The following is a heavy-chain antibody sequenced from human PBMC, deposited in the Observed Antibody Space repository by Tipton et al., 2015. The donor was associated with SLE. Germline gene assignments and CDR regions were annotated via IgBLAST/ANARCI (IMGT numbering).Heavy chain of an antibody. D-gene: IGHD3-16*01. CDR3: AREAGIGGFDY. CDR2: ISSSSSTI. J-gene: IGHJ4*02. Sequence: SLRLSCAASGFTFSSYSMNWVRQAPGKGLEWVSYISSSSSTIYYADSAKGRFTISRDNAKNSLYLQMNSLRAEDTAVYYCAREAGIGGFDYWGQGTLVTVSS. CDR1: GFTFSSYS. V-gene: IGHV3-48*01.